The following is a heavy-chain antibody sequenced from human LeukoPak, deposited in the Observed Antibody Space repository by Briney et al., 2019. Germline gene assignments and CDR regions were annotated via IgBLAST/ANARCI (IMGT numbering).Heavy chain of an antibody. Sequence: PGGSLRLSCAASGFMFSSNWMSWVRLAPGKGLEWVAVISYDGSNKYYADSVKGRFTISRDNSKNTLYLQMNSLRAEDTAVYYCAPSTRRSAPFDYWGQGTLVTVSS. D-gene: IGHD6-25*01. CDR1: GFMFSSNW. V-gene: IGHV3-30*03. CDR2: ISYDGSNK. CDR3: APSTRRSAPFDY. J-gene: IGHJ4*02.